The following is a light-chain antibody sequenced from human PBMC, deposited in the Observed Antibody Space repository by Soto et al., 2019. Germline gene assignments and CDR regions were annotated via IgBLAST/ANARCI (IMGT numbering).Light chain of an antibody. CDR2: WAS. V-gene: IGKV4-1*01. CDR1: QSILYRSNNKNY. CDR3: QQYYSTPPYT. Sequence: DLVMTQSPDSLAVSLGERATINCKSSQSILYRSNNKNYLAWYRQKPGQPPKLLIYWASIRESGVPDRISGSGSGTDFTLTISSLQAEDVAVYYCQQYYSTPPYTFGQGTKLEIK. J-gene: IGKJ2*01.